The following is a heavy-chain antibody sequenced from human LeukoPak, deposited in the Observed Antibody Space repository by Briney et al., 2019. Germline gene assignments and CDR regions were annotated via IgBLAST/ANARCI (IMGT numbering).Heavy chain of an antibody. CDR2: ITTDGDTT. J-gene: IGHJ4*02. CDR1: GFTFSSYA. V-gene: IGHV3-64D*09. CDR3: VRSSGGWYDY. Sequence: GGSLRLSCSASGFTFSSYAMDWVRQAPGGGLEYVSAITTDGDTTYYTDSVKGRFIISRDNSKNTLYLQMSSLRGEDTALYYCVRSSGGWYDYWGQGTQVSISS. D-gene: IGHD6-19*01.